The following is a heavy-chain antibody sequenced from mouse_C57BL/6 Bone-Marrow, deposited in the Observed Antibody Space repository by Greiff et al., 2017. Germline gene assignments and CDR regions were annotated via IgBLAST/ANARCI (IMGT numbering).Heavy chain of an antibody. CDR2: ISDGGSYT. Sequence: EVKVEESGGGLVKPGGSLKLSCAASGFTFSSYAMSWVRQTPEKRLEWVATISDGGSYTYYPDNVTGRFTISRDNAKNHLYLQRSHLKSEDTAMYYCAREGSTMGFAYWGQGTLVTVSA. D-gene: IGHD2-1*01. J-gene: IGHJ3*01. CDR3: AREGSTMGFAY. CDR1: GFTFSSYA. V-gene: IGHV5-4*01.